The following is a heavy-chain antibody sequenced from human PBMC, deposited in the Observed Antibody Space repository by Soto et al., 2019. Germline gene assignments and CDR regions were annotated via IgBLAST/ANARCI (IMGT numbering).Heavy chain of an antibody. CDR1: GGTFSSYA. D-gene: IGHD3-3*01. Sequence: SVQVSCKASGGTFSSYAISWVRQAPGHVLEWMGEIIPIFGTANYAQKFQGRVTITADESTSTAYMELSSLRSEDTAVYYCARVSSGVIIVGSNGFDPWGQGTLVTVSS. J-gene: IGHJ5*02. V-gene: IGHV1-69*13. CDR3: ARVSSGVIIVGSNGFDP. CDR2: IIPIFGTA.